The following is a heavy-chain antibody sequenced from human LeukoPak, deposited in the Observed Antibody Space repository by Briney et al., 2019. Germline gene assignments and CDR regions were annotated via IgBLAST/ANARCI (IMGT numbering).Heavy chain of an antibody. CDR2: ISSSDGST. CDR1: GFTFSSYA. D-gene: IGHD1-26*01. Sequence: PGGSLRLSCAASGFTFSSYAMSWVRQAPGKGLEWVSAISSSDGSTYYADSVKGRFTISRDNGQKSLFLQMNSLRDEDTAVYYCATSGSYRFDYWGQGTLVTVSS. J-gene: IGHJ4*02. CDR3: ATSGSYRFDY. V-gene: IGHV3-23*01.